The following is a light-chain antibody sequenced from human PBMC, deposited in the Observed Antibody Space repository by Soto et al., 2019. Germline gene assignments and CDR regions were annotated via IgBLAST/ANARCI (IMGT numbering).Light chain of an antibody. CDR1: NSDIGNYNL. CDR3: WSYTTCDMWV. Sequence: QSALTQPRSVSGSPGQSVSISCTGTNSDIGNYNLVSWYQQPPGKAPKLIISAVSRRPSGVPDRFSGSKSGNTASLTISGLQADDEADYYCWSYTTCDMWVFGGVTTLTGL. CDR2: AVS. V-gene: IGLV2-11*01. J-gene: IGLJ3*02.